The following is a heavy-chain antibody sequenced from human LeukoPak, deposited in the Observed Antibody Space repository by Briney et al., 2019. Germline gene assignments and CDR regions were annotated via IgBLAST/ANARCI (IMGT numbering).Heavy chain of an antibody. Sequence: GGSLRLSCAASGFTFSSYSMNWVRQAPGKGLEWVSYISSSGSTIYYADSVKGRFTISRDNAKNSLYLQMNSLRAEDTAVYYCARSGLMTYTYYFDYWGQGTLVTVSS. D-gene: IGHD6-25*01. CDR3: ARSGLMTYTYYFDY. CDR1: GFTFSSYS. V-gene: IGHV3-48*04. CDR2: ISSSGSTI. J-gene: IGHJ4*02.